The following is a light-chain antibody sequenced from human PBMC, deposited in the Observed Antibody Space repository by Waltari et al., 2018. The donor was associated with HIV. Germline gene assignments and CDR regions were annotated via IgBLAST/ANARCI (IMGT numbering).Light chain of an antibody. CDR3: QQADSLPLT. Sequence: DIQLTQSPSYVSASVGDTVTVTCRASQDISRSLALYQQKPGKAPELLIFAASTLKRGVSSRFSGSGSGTSFTLTINTLRTEDFATYYCQQADSLPLTFGGGTKVEI. V-gene: IGKV1-12*01. CDR2: AAS. CDR1: QDISRS. J-gene: IGKJ4*01.